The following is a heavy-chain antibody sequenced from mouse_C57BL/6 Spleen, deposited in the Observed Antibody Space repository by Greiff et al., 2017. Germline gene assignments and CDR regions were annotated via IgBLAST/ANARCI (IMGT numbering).Heavy chain of an antibody. J-gene: IGHJ2*01. V-gene: IGHV1-22*01. CDR1: GYTFTDYN. Sequence: VQLKESGPELVKPGASVKMSCKASGYTFTDYNMHWVKQSHGKSLEWIGYINPNNGGTSYNQKFKGKATLTVNKSSSTAYMELRSLTSEDSAVHYCARGGLYYFDYWGQGTTLTVSS. CDR2: INPNNGGT. CDR3: ARGGLYYFDY. D-gene: IGHD3-1*01.